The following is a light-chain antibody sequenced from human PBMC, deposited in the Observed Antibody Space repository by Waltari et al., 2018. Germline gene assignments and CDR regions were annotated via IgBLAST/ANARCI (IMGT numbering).Light chain of an antibody. V-gene: IGLV2-23*02. Sequence: QSALTQPASVSGSPGPSITIPRPGTNNDIGSYNLVSRYQQHPGKAPKVIIFEVNKRPSGVSKRFSGSKSGNTASLTVSGLHPEDEADYYCCSYAGTPRVVFGGGTKLTVL. CDR2: EVN. J-gene: IGLJ2*01. CDR1: NNDIGSYNL. CDR3: CSYAGTPRVV.